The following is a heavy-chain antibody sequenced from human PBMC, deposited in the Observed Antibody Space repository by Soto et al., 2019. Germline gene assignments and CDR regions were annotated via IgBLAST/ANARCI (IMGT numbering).Heavy chain of an antibody. Sequence: QVHLGQSGAEVKKRGASGQVSCKASGYRFTSYGISWVRQAAGQGLEWMAWISGYNGKTRFAPKYQGRLTMTIDTSTSTAYMDLRSLRSDDAAIYYCARDKMVNTANWFDLWGQGTLVTVSS. CDR2: ISGYNGKT. CDR1: GYRFTSYG. V-gene: IGHV1-18*01. J-gene: IGHJ5*02. D-gene: IGHD5-18*01. CDR3: ARDKMVNTANWFDL.